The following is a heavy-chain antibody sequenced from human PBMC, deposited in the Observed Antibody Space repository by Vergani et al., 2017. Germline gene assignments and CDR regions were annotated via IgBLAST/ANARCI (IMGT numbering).Heavy chain of an antibody. CDR1: GGSISSGGYY. J-gene: IGHJ3*02. CDR2: IYYSGST. CDR3: ARGAYYDSSGYPCDAFDI. Sequence: QVQMQESGPGLVKPSQTLSLTCTVSGGSISSGGYYWSWIRQHPGKGLGWIGYIYYSGSTYYNPSPKIRVTISVDTSKNQFSLKLSSVTAADTAVYYFARGAYYDSSGYPCDAFDIWGQGTMVTVSS. D-gene: IGHD3-22*01. V-gene: IGHV4-31*03.